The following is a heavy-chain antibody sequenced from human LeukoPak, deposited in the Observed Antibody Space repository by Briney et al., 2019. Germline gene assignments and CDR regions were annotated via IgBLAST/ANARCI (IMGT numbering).Heavy chain of an antibody. CDR3: AAQVVVITGLGALDI. D-gene: IGHD3-22*01. CDR1: GGSISSYY. Sequence: ETLSLTCTVCGGSISSYYWRWIRQPPGKGLEWIGYIYYSGSTNYNPSLKSRVTISVDTSKNQFSLKLSSVTAADTAVYYCAAQVVVITGLGALDIWGQGTMVTVSS. J-gene: IGHJ3*02. V-gene: IGHV4-59*01. CDR2: IYYSGST.